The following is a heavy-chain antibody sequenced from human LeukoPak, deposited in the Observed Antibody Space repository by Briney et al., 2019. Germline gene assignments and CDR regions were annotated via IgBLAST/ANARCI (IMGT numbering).Heavy chain of an antibody. CDR1: GFTFSSYA. V-gene: IGHV3-23*01. Sequence: GGSLRLSCAASGFTFSSYALTWVRQAPGKGLEWVSSISSSGVSTNYADSVKGRFTISRDNFKNTLYLQMNSRRAEDTAIYYCARNDSSGYYSVWGQGTLVTVSS. J-gene: IGHJ4*02. D-gene: IGHD3-22*01. CDR2: ISSSGVST. CDR3: ARNDSSGYYSV.